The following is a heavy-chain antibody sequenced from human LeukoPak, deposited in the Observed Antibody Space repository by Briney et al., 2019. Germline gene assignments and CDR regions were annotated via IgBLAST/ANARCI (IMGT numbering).Heavy chain of an antibody. D-gene: IGHD6-19*01. J-gene: IGHJ4*02. CDR1: GGSCSGYY. CDR3: ARERYSSGWSRQYYFDY. Sequence: PSETVSRTCAVYGGSCSGYYWSWLRQPPGKGLVWFGKINHSGSTNYNPSLKSLVTISVDTSKNKFSLKLSSVTAAETAVSACARERYSSGWSRQYYFDYGGQGTLVTVSS. V-gene: IGHV4-34*01. CDR2: INHSGST.